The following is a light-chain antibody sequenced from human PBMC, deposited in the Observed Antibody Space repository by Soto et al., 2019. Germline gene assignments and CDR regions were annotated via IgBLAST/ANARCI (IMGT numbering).Light chain of an antibody. CDR1: SXDIGAYDY. J-gene: IGLJ1*01. Sequence: QSVLTQPISVSGSAGQSITISCTGNSXDIGAYDYVSWYQQHPGKAPRLLIYGVRNRPSGIPSRFSASKSGLTASLTISGLQAEDEADYYCASLTTNRVYVFGPGTKVNFL. CDR2: GVR. V-gene: IGLV2-14*01. CDR3: ASLTTNRVYV.